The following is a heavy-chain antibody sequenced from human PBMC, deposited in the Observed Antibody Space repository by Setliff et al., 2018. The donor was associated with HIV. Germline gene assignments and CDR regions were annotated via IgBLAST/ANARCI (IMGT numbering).Heavy chain of an antibody. V-gene: IGHV1-3*01. CDR2: INAGDDNT. D-gene: IGHD6-19*01. CDR1: GYTFSTNA. CDR3: ARGSCSGCYLSDY. Sequence: GASVKVSCKAFGYTFSTNAIHWVRQAPGQRLEWMGYINAGDDNTGYSEKFQGRVTITRDTSANTAYMELSSLRSEDTAVYYCARGSCSGCYLSDYWGLGTLVTVPQ. J-gene: IGHJ4*02.